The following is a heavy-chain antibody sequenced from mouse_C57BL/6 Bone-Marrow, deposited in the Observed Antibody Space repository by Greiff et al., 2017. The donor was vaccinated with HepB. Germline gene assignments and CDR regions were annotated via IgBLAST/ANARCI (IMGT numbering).Heavy chain of an antibody. CDR1: GYTFTSYG. Sequence: QVKLQQSGAELARPGASVKLSCKASGYTFTSYGISWVKQRTGQGLEWIGEIYPRSGNTYYNEKFKGKATLTADKSSSTAYMELRSLTSEDSAVYFCARGGNWDEYYAMDYWGQGTSVTVSS. D-gene: IGHD4-1*01. CDR3: ARGGNWDEYYAMDY. J-gene: IGHJ4*01. CDR2: IYPRSGNT. V-gene: IGHV1-81*01.